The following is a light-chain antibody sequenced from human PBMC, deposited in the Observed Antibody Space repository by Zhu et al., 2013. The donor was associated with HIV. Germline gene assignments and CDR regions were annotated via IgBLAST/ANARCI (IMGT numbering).Light chain of an antibody. CDR2: DAS. V-gene: IGKV3-11*01. Sequence: EILLTQSPATLSLSPGERATLSCRASQSVSSYLAWYQQKPGQAPRLLIYDASNRAPGIPARFSGSGSGTDFTLTISSLEPEDFVVYYCQQRSNWPPGCSFGQGTKLEIK. CDR1: QSVSSY. CDR3: QQRSNWPPGCS. J-gene: IGKJ2*04.